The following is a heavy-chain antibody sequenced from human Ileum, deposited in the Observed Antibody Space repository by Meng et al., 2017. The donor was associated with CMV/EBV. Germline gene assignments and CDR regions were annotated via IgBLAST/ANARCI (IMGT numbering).Heavy chain of an antibody. Sequence: ASVKVSCKASGYTFTGYYMHWVRQAPGQGLEWMGWISPNSGGTNYAQKFQGRVTMTRDTSITTAYMELSRLRSDDTAVYYCARAMVPRDYYYYGMDVWGQGTTVTVSS. V-gene: IGHV1-2*02. D-gene: IGHD5-18*01. CDR2: ISPNSGGT. J-gene: IGHJ6*02. CDR3: ARAMVPRDYYYYGMDV. CDR1: GYTFTGYY.